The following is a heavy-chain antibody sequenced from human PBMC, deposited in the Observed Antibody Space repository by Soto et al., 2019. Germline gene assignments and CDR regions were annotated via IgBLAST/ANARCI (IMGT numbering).Heavy chain of an antibody. V-gene: IGHV4-31*11. J-gene: IGHJ4*02. D-gene: IGHD1-1*01. Sequence: SETLSLTCAVSGGSISTVGHYWTWIRHPPGKGLEWIGSIYHTGSTYYSKSLRSRLTMSVDTSKSQFSLRLSSVTAADTAVYYCARATGTLRSRNCDYWGQGSLVTVSS. CDR2: IYHTGST. CDR1: GGSISTVGHY. CDR3: ARATGTLRSRNCDY.